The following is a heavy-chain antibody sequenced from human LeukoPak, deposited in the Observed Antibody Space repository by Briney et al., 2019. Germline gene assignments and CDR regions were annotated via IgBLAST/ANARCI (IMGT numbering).Heavy chain of an antibody. CDR2: FDPEDGET. V-gene: IGHV1-24*01. CDR1: GYTLTELS. J-gene: IGHJ4*02. Sequence: ASVKVSCKVSGYTLTELSMRWVRQAPGKGLEWMGGFDPEDGETIYAQKFQGRVTMTEDTSTDTAYMEPSSLRSEDTAVYYCATSRTAMVSGPEYYFDYWGQGTLVTVSS. D-gene: IGHD5-18*01. CDR3: ATSRTAMVSGPEYYFDY.